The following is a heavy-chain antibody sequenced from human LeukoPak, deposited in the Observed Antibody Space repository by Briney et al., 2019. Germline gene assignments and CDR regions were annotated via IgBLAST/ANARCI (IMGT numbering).Heavy chain of an antibody. CDR3: ARVLSRGGSSRGLAY. J-gene: IGHJ4*02. D-gene: IGHD1-26*01. V-gene: IGHV3-21*01. CDR1: GLTFSNYS. CDR2: ISGSSSYI. Sequence: GGSLRLSCTASGLTFSNYSLNWVRQAPGKGLEWVSFISGSSSYIYYADSVKGRFTTSRDNAKNSVYLQMNSLRDEDTALYYCARVLSRGGSSRGLAYWGQGTLVTVSS.